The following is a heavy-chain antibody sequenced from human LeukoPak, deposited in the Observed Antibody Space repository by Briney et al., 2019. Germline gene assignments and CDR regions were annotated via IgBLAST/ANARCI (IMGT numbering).Heavy chain of an antibody. CDR2: ISGSGGST. CDR3: AKDVYDILTGYSDNDY. J-gene: IGHJ4*02. V-gene: IGHV3-23*01. CDR1: GFNFSSYA. D-gene: IGHD3-9*01. Sequence: GGSLRLSCAASGFNFSSYAMSWVRQAPGKGLEWVSAISGSGGSTYYADSVKGRFTISRDNSKNTLYLQMNSLRAEDTAVYYCAKDVYDILTGYSDNDYWGQGTLVTVSS.